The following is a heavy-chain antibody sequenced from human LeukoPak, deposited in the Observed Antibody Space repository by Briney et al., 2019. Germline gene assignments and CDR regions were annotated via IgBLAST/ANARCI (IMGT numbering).Heavy chain of an antibody. CDR2: ISDSGDNI. CDR3: AKNSGSSYDYYFDP. CDR1: GITFGSYA. D-gene: IGHD1-26*01. Sequence: GGSLRLSCAASGITFGSYAMSWVRQAPGKGLEWVSVISDSGDNIYYADSVKGRFTISRDNSKNTLYLQMNSLRAEDTAVYYCAKNSGSSYDYYFDPWGQGTLVTVSS. J-gene: IGHJ4*02. V-gene: IGHV3-23*01.